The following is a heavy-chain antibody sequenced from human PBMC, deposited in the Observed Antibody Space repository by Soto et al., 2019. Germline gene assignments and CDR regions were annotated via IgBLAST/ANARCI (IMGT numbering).Heavy chain of an antibody. CDR1: GFPFSDYY. CDR3: ARDLASSSTNYFDS. Sequence: PGESLKISCEASGFPFSDYYMSWIRQAPGKGLEWLAYISGGSDYTNSAQSVKGRFTISRDNARASLFLQMDDLRVDDTAMYYCARDLASSSTNYFDSWGQGTLVTVSS. V-gene: IGHV3-11*06. CDR2: ISGGSDYT. J-gene: IGHJ4*02. D-gene: IGHD2-8*01.